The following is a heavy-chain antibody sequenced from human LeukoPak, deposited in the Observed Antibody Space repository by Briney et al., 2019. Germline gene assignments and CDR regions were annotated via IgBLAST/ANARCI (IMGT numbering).Heavy chain of an antibody. CDR3: ARDAGSGSYYIDY. CDR2: ISSSNI. V-gene: IGHV3-21*01. D-gene: IGHD3-10*01. Sequence: GGSLRLSCAASGFTFSRNGMNWVRQAPGKGLEWVSSISSSNIYYADSVKGRFTISRDNAKNSLYLQMNSLRADDTALYYCARDAGSGSYYIDYWGRGTLVTVSS. J-gene: IGHJ4*02. CDR1: GFTFSRNG.